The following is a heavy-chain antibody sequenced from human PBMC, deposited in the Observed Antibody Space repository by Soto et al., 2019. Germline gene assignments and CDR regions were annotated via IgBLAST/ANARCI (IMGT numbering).Heavy chain of an antibody. V-gene: IGHV4-59*01. CDR2: IYYSGST. CDR1: GGSISSYY. J-gene: IGHJ4*02. D-gene: IGHD6-19*01. Sequence: SETLSLTCTVSGGSISSYYGSWIRQPTGKGLEWIGYIYYSGSTNYNPSLKSRVTISVATSKNQFSLKLSSVTAADTAVYYCARAHSGWFPDYWGQGTLVTVSS. CDR3: ARAHSGWFPDY.